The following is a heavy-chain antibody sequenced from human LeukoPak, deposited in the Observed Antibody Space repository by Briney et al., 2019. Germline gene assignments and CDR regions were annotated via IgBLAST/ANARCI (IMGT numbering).Heavy chain of an antibody. V-gene: IGHV3-15*01. CDR2: IKSKTDGGTT. D-gene: IGHD3-10*01. Sequence: PGGSLRLSCAASGFTFSNAWMSWVRQAPGKGLEWVGRIKSKTDGGTTDYAAPVKGRFTISRDDSKNTLYLQMNSLKTEDTAVYYCTTDPHRHFPYYYGSGIPYYFDYWGQGTLVTVSS. J-gene: IGHJ4*02. CDR1: GFTFSNAW. CDR3: TTDPHRHFPYYYGSGIPYYFDY.